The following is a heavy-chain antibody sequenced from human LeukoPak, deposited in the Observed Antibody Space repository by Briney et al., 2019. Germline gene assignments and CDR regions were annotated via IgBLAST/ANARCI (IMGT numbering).Heavy chain of an antibody. CDR3: ARAKPCSSSSLDY. Sequence: GGSLRLSCAASGFTFSSYWMHWVRQAPGKELVWVSRINSDGSSTSYADSVKGRFTISRDNAKNTLYLQMNSLRAEDTAVYYCARAKPCSSSSLDYWGQGTLATVSS. CDR1: GFTFSSYW. V-gene: IGHV3-74*01. CDR2: INSDGSST. J-gene: IGHJ4*02. D-gene: IGHD6-6*01.